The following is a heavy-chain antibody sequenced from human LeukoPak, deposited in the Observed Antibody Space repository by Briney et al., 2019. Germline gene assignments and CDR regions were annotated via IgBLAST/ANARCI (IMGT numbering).Heavy chain of an antibody. CDR3: ARAGTGYSSSWDY. J-gene: IGHJ4*02. CDR1: GGSISSYY. V-gene: IGHV4-59*01. D-gene: IGHD6-13*01. Sequence: SETLSLTCTVSGGSISSYYWSWIRQPPGKGLEWIGYIYYSGSTNYNPSLKSRVTISVDTSKNQFSLKLSSVTAADTAVYYCARAGTGYSSSWDYWGQGTLVTVSS. CDR2: IYYSGST.